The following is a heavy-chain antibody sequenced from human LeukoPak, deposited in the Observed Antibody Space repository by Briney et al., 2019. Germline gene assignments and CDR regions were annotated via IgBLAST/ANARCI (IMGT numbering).Heavy chain of an antibody. CDR3: ARQDGYCSSTSCWLFPLDI. D-gene: IGHD2-2*01. CDR1: GYSISSGYY. J-gene: IGHJ3*02. CDR2: IYHSGST. V-gene: IGHV4-38-2*01. Sequence: SETLSLTCAVSGYSISSGYYWGWIRRPPGKGLEWIGSIYHSGSTYYNPSLKSRVTISVDTSKNQFSLKLSSVTAADTAVYYCARQDGYCSSTSCWLFPLDIWGQGTMVTVSS.